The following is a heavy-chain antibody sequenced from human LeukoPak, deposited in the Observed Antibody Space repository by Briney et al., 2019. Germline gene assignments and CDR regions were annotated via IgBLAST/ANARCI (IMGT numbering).Heavy chain of an antibody. Sequence: GGSLRISCAASGLTFSNYSVHWVRQAPGKGLEWVAVISYDGSNKFSADSVRGRFFISRDNSKNTLYLQMNSLKAEDTALYYCARDPRIQLWLRGYFDNWGQGTLVTVSS. D-gene: IGHD5-18*01. V-gene: IGHV3-30*04. CDR3: ARDPRIQLWLRGYFDN. J-gene: IGHJ4*02. CDR1: GLTFSNYS. CDR2: ISYDGSNK.